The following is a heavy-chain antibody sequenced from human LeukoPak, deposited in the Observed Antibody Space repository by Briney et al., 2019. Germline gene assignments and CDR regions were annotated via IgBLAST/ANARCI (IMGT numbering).Heavy chain of an antibody. Sequence: GGSLRLSCAASGFTFSSYWMHWVRQAPGKGLVWVSRIKSDGSRTNYADSVKGRFTISRDNAKKTLYLQINSLRAEDTAVYYCARDLDYGDDYFDYWGQGTLVTVSS. CDR3: ARDLDYGDDYFDY. V-gene: IGHV3-74*01. CDR2: IKSDGSRT. J-gene: IGHJ4*02. D-gene: IGHD4-17*01. CDR1: GFTFSSYW.